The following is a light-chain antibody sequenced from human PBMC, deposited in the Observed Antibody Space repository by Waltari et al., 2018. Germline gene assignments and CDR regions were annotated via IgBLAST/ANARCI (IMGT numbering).Light chain of an antibody. CDR3: SSYTSSSNV. Sequence: QSALTQPASVSGSPGQSITISCTGTSSDVGGYNYFSWYQQHPGKAPKLMIYEVSNRPSGVSNRFSGSKSGNTASLTISGLQAEDEADYYCSSYTSSSNVFGTGTKVTVL. J-gene: IGLJ1*01. V-gene: IGLV2-14*01. CDR1: SSDVGGYNY. CDR2: EVS.